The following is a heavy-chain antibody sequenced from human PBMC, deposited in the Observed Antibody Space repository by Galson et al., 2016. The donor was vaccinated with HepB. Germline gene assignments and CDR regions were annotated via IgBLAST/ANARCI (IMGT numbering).Heavy chain of an antibody. CDR3: ARESSGYDYDFDL. J-gene: IGHJ3*01. CDR2: ISNSGTTR. CDR1: GFTFSSHE. Sequence: SLRLSCAVSGFTFSSHEMHWVRQAPGKGLERVAYISNSGTTRYYGDSVKGRLTISRDNAKKSLYLQMSSLRADDTAIYYCARESSGYDYDFDLWGPGTMVTVSS. D-gene: IGHD5-12*01. V-gene: IGHV3-48*03.